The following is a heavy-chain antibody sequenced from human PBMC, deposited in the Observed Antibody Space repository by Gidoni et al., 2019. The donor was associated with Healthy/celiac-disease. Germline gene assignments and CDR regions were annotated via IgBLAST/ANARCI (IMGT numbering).Heavy chain of an antibody. D-gene: IGHD1-7*01. J-gene: IGHJ4*02. V-gene: IGHV3-48*02. CDR2: ISSSSSTI. CDR1: GFTFSSYS. Sequence: EVQLVESGGGLVQPGGSLGISCAASGFTFSSYSMNWVRQAPGKGLEWVLYISSSSSTIYYADSVKGRFTISRDNAKNSLYLQMNSLRDEDTAVYYCARSGQDWNYLFDYWGQGTLVTVSS. CDR3: ARSGQDWNYLFDY.